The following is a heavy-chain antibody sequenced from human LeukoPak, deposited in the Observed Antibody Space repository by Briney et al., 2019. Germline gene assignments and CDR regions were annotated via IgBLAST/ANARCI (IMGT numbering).Heavy chain of an antibody. CDR3: ARHRRVIAAAGTRYYYYMDV. D-gene: IGHD6-13*01. J-gene: IGHJ6*03. CDR2: INHSGST. CDR1: GGSFSGYY. Sequence: SETLSLTCAVYGGSFSGYYWSWIRQPPGKGLEWIGEINHSGSTNYNPSLKSRVTISVDTSKNQFSLKLSSVTAADTAVYYCARHRRVIAAAGTRYYYYMDVWGKGTTVTISS. V-gene: IGHV4-34*01.